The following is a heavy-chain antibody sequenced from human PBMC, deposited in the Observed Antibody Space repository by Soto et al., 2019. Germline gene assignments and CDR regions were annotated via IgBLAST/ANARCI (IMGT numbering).Heavy chain of an antibody. CDR2: ISYDGSNK. J-gene: IGHJ4*02. CDR1: GFTFSSYG. Sequence: QVQLVESGGGVVQPGRSLRLSCAASGFTFSSYGMHWVRQAPGKGLEWVAVISYDGSNKDYADSVKGRFTISRDNXKNTLYLQMNSLRAEDTAVYYCAKGGSSGWYALDYWGQGTLVTVSS. CDR3: AKGGSSGWYALDY. D-gene: IGHD6-19*01. V-gene: IGHV3-30*18.